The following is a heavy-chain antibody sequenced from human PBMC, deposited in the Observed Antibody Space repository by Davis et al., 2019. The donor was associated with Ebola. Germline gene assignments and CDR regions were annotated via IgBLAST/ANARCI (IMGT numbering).Heavy chain of an antibody. CDR2: INPHNGNT. Sequence: AASVKVSCKASGYTFTSYGITWVRQAPGQGLEWMGWINPHNGNTNYAQNVQGRVIMTSDTATTTAYMEVGSLRSDDTAVYYCARDVIDFWSGRPYGMDVWGKGTTVTVSS. J-gene: IGHJ6*04. CDR3: ARDVIDFWSGRPYGMDV. V-gene: IGHV1-18*04. CDR1: GYTFTSYG. D-gene: IGHD3-3*01.